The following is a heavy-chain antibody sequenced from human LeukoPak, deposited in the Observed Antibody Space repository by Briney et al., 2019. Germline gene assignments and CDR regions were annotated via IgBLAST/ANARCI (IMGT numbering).Heavy chain of an antibody. Sequence: GASVKVSCKASGGTFSSYAISWVRQAPGQGLEWMGGIIPIFGTANYAQKFQGRVTITTDESTSTAYMELSSLRSEDTAVYYCAKGVRGYCSSTSCYTHRDYYYYYMDVWGKGTTVTVSS. D-gene: IGHD2-2*02. CDR2: IIPIFGTA. CDR1: GGTFSSYA. J-gene: IGHJ6*03. CDR3: AKGVRGYCSSTSCYTHRDYYYYYMDV. V-gene: IGHV1-69*05.